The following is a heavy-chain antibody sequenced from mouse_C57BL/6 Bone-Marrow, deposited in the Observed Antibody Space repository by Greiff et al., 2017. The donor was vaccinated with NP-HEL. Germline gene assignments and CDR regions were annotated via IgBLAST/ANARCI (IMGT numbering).Heavy chain of an antibody. CDR3: ASLYDYDGPFDY. D-gene: IGHD2-4*01. CDR1: GYAFSSSW. J-gene: IGHJ2*01. V-gene: IGHV1-82*01. Sequence: VKLMESGPELVKPGASVKISCKASGYAFSSSWMNWVKQRPGKGLEWIGRIYPGDGDTNYNGKFKGKATLTADKSSSTAYMQLSSLTSEDSAVYFCASLYDYDGPFDYWGQGTTLTVSS. CDR2: IYPGDGDT.